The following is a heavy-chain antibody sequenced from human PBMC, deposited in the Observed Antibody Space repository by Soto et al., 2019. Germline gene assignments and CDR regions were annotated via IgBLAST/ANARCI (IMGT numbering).Heavy chain of an antibody. D-gene: IGHD5-18*01. CDR3: ARVSVGGVQLWPGAFDI. Sequence: SETLSLTCTVSGGSISGYYWSWIRQHPGKGLEWIGYIYYSGSTNYNPSLKSRVTISVDTSKNQFSLKLSSVTAADTAVYYCARVSVGGVQLWPGAFDIWGQGTMVTVSS. CDR1: GGSISGYY. J-gene: IGHJ3*02. CDR2: IYYSGST. V-gene: IGHV4-59*01.